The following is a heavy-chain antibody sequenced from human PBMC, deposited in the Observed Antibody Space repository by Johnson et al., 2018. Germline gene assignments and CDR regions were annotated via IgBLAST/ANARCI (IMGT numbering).Heavy chain of an antibody. CDR3: ARLPRRSFREYFQH. Sequence: VQLVESGGGLVQPGGSLRLSCAASGFTFDDYAMHWVRQAPGQGLEGVSGISWNSGSIGYADSVKGRFTISRDNAKNSLYLQMNSLRAEDTAMYYCARLPRRSFREYFQHWGQGTLVTVSS. CDR1: GFTFDDYA. CDR2: ISWNSGSI. V-gene: IGHV3-9*01. J-gene: IGHJ1*01.